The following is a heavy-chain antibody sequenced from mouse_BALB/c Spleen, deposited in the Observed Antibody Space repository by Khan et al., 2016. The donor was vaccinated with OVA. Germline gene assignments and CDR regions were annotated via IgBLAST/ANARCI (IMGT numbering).Heavy chain of an antibody. CDR2: IDYSGNT. CDR3: ARKDYYNYDPFPY. D-gene: IGHD2-4*01. CDR1: GYSITSEYA. Sequence: EVKLLESGPGLVKPSLSLSLTCTVTGYSITSEYAWNWIRQFPGNKLEWMGYIDYSGNTRYNPSLKSRTSISRDTFKNQFFLQLTSVNAEDTATYYCARKDYYNYDPFPYWGQGTLVTVSA. V-gene: IGHV3-2*02. J-gene: IGHJ3*01.